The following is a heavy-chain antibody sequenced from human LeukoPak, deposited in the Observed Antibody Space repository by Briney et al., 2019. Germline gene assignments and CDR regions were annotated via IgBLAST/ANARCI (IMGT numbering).Heavy chain of an antibody. Sequence: SETLSLTCTVSGGSISSGDYYWSWIRQPPGKGLEWIGYIYYSGGTYYNPSLKSRVTISVDTSKNQFSLKLSSVTAADTAVYYCAREGIRVNYYYYGMDVWGQGTTVTVSS. D-gene: IGHD2/OR15-2a*01. V-gene: IGHV4-30-4*01. CDR1: GGSISSGDYY. CDR2: IYYSGGT. J-gene: IGHJ6*02. CDR3: AREGIRVNYYYYGMDV.